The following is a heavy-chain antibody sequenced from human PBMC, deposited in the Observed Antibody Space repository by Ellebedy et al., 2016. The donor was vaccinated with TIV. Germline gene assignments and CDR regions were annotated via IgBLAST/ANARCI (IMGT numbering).Heavy chain of an antibody. D-gene: IGHD6-25*01. CDR1: GFSFSNYA. V-gene: IGHV3-23*01. J-gene: IGHJ4*02. CDR3: ARENGYYFDY. CDR2: ISGSGDST. Sequence: GESLKISCGASGFSFSNYAMNWVRQAPGQGLEWVAAISGSGDSTTYADSVKGRFTISRDNSRATLYLQMNSLRAEDTAVYFCARENGYYFDYWGQGTLVIVSS.